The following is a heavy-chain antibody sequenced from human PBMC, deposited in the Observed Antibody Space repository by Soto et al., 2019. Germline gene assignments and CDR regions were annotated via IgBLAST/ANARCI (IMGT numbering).Heavy chain of an antibody. CDR3: ARDCYSSSWYRSLDYYYYYGMDV. CDR1: GGSISSSNW. V-gene: IGHV4-4*02. CDR2: IYHSGST. J-gene: IGHJ6*02. D-gene: IGHD6-13*01. Sequence: PSETLSLTCAVSGGSISSSNWWSWVRQPPGKGLEWIGEIYHSGSTNYNPSLKSRVTISVDKSKNQFSLKLSSVTAADTAVYYCARDCYSSSWYRSLDYYYYYGMDVWGPGTTVTVSS.